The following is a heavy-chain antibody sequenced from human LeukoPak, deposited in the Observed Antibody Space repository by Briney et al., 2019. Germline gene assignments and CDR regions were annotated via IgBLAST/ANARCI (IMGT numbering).Heavy chain of an antibody. V-gene: IGHV3-21*01. D-gene: IGHD3-22*01. CDR1: GFTFSSYS. CDR3: ARDRITMIVVAYWYFDL. Sequence: GGSLRLSCEDSGFTFSSYSMNWVRQAPGKGLEWVSSISSSSSYIYYADSVKGRFTISRDNAKNSLYLQMNSLRAEDTAVYYCARDRITMIVVAYWYFDLWGRGTLVTVSS. CDR2: ISSSSSYI. J-gene: IGHJ2*01.